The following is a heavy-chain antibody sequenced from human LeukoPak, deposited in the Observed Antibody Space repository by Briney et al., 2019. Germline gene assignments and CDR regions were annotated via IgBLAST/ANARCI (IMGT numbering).Heavy chain of an antibody. V-gene: IGHV1-2*02. Sequence: ASVKVSCKASGYTFTAYYIHWVRQAPGQGLEWMGWINPNTGGTNYAQKFQGRVTITRDMSINTAYMDLSRLTSDDTALYYCARDHNSENWGSLGGWGQGTLVTVSS. CDR1: GYTFTAYY. CDR3: ARDHNSENWGSLGG. CDR2: INPNTGGT. D-gene: IGHD7-27*01. J-gene: IGHJ4*02.